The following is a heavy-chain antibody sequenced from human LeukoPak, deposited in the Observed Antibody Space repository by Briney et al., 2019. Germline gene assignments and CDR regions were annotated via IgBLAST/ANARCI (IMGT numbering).Heavy chain of an antibody. J-gene: IGHJ4*02. V-gene: IGHV3-21*01. D-gene: IGHD3-22*01. CDR1: GFTFSSYS. CDR3: ARDPTDYYDSSGYYHFDY. CDR2: ISSSSYI. Sequence: GGSLRLSCAASGFTFSSYSMNWARQAPGKGLEWVSSISSSSYIYYADSVKGRFTISRDNAKNSLYLQMNSLRAEDTAVYYCARDPTDYYDSSGYYHFDYWGQGTLVTVSS.